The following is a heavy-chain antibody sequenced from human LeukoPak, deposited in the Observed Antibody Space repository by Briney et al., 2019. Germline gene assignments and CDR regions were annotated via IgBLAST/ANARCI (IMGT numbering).Heavy chain of an antibody. CDR1: GFTVSSNY. CDR3: ATKYYFDS. CDR2: IYSGGTT. V-gene: IGHV3-53*01. Sequence: GSLRLSCAASGFTVSSNYMSWVRQAPGKGLEWVSVIYSGGTTYYAGSVKGRFTISRDNSRNTVYLQMNSLRAEDTAVYYCATKYYFDSWGQGTLVTVSS. J-gene: IGHJ4*02.